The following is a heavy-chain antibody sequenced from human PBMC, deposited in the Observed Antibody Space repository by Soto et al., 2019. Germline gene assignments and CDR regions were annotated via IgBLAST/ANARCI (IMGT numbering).Heavy chain of an antibody. CDR3: ARDWSNFSSGSARGGHWDFDL. CDR2: IHYDGSNT. D-gene: IGHD3-10*01. V-gene: IGHV3-74*01. Sequence: EVQLVESGGKLVQPGGSLTLSCAASGFTFKNHWMHWVRQAPGKGLVWVSRIHYDGSNTRYADSVNGRFTISRDNAKNTRYLHLSSLKLDDTAVYYCARDWSNFSSGSARGGHWDFDLWGRGTLVTVSS. J-gene: IGHJ2*01. CDR1: GFTFKNHW.